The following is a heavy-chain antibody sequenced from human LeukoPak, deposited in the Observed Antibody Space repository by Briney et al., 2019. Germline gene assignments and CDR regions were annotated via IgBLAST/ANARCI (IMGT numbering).Heavy chain of an antibody. Sequence: RGSLRLSCAASGFTFSSYWMHWVRQAPGKGLVWVSRINSDGSSTSYADSVKGRLTISRDNAKNTLYLQMNSLRAEDTAVYYCARDQPGYYDFWSGYYDYMDVWGKGTTVTVSS. CDR2: INSDGSST. V-gene: IGHV3-74*01. J-gene: IGHJ6*03. CDR1: GFTFSSYW. CDR3: ARDQPGYYDFWSGYYDYMDV. D-gene: IGHD3-3*01.